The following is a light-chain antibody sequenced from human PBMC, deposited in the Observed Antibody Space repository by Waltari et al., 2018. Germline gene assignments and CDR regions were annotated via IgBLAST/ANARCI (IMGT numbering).Light chain of an antibody. CDR2: VNSDGSH. J-gene: IGLJ3*02. V-gene: IGLV4-69*01. Sequence: QLVLTQSPSASASLGASVRLTCTLDSGHSSNIIAWHQQQPEKGPRYLMKVNSDGSHSKGDGIPDRFSGSGSVAERYLTISSVQSEDEADYYCQTGGHGTWVFGGGTKLTVL. CDR3: QTGGHGTWV. CDR1: SGHSSNI.